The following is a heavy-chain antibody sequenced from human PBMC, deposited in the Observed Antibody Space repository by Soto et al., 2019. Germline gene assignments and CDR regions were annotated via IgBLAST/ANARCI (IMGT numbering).Heavy chain of an antibody. J-gene: IGHJ6*02. Sequence: GESLRISCKGSGYSFTSYWIGWVRQMPGKGLEWMGIIYPGDSDTRYSPSFQGQVTISADRSISTAYLQWSSLKASDTAMYYCARIDGSSLYGMDVWGQGTLVTVSS. CDR1: GYSFTSYW. V-gene: IGHV5-51*01. D-gene: IGHD6-13*01. CDR3: ARIDGSSLYGMDV. CDR2: IYPGDSDT.